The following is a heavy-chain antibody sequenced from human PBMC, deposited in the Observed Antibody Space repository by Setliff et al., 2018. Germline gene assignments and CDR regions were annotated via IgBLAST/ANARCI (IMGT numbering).Heavy chain of an antibody. Sequence: SGESLKISCNGSGYSFSTCWIGWVRQMPGKGLEWMGIIYPGDSITRYSPSFQGQVTISVDKSINTAYLQWSSLRASDTAIYYCAGHPYYYGSGTYLDNNNRWFDPWGQGTLVTVSS. CDR2: IYPGDSIT. J-gene: IGHJ5*02. D-gene: IGHD3-10*01. CDR1: GYSFSTCW. V-gene: IGHV5-51*01. CDR3: AGHPYYYGSGTYLDNNNRWFDP.